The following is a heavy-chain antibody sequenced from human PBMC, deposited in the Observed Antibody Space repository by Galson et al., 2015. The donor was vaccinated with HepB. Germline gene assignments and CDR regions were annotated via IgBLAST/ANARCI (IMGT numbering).Heavy chain of an antibody. D-gene: IGHD3-16*01. Sequence: SLRLSCAASGFTVSSNYMSWVRQAPGKGLEWVSVIYSGGSTYYADSVKGRFTISRDNSKNTLYLQMNSLRAEDTAVYYCAREIWGGYYYGMDVWGQGTTVTVSS. J-gene: IGHJ6*02. CDR2: IYSGGST. V-gene: IGHV3-66*02. CDR1: GFTVSSNY. CDR3: AREIWGGYYYGMDV.